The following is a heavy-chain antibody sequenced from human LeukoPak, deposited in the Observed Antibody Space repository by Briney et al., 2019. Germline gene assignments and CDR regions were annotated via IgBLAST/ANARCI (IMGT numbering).Heavy chain of an antibody. CDR3: ATYHSSSLYYYYGMDV. D-gene: IGHD6-13*01. J-gene: IGHJ6*02. Sequence: GASVTVSCTASGYTFTDYYMHWVRQAPGQGLECMGRINPNSGGTNYAQKFQGRVTMTRDTSISTAYMELSRLRSDDTAVYYCATYHSSSLYYYYGMDVWGQGTTVAVSS. CDR1: GYTFTDYY. CDR2: INPNSGGT. V-gene: IGHV1-2*06.